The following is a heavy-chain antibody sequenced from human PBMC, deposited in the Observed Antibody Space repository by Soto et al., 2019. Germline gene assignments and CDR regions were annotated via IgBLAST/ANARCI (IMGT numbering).Heavy chain of an antibody. CDR1: GYTFTSYY. CDR3: AKGYSSGWSGDAFDI. D-gene: IGHD6-19*01. V-gene: IGHV1-46*01. J-gene: IGHJ3*02. CDR2: INPSGGST. Sequence: QVQLVQSGAEVKKPGASVKVSCKASGYTFTSYYMHWVRQAPGQGLEWMGIINPSGGSTSYAQKFQGRFTMTRDTSTSTVHMELSSLRSDDTAVYYCAKGYSSGWSGDAFDICGQGTMVTVSS.